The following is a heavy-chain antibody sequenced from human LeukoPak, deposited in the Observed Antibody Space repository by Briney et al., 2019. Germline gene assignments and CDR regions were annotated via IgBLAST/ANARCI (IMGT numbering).Heavy chain of an antibody. CDR3: ARHPSYSSSSWVDY. V-gene: IGHV5-51*01. CDR1: GYSFANYW. CDR2: IYPGDSDT. J-gene: IGHJ4*02. D-gene: IGHD6-6*01. Sequence: GESLKISCKGSGYSFANYWIAWVRQMPGKGLEWMGIIYPGDSDTRYSPSFQGQVTISADKSISTAYLQWSSLKASDTAMYYCARHPSYSSSSWVDYWGQGTLVTVSS.